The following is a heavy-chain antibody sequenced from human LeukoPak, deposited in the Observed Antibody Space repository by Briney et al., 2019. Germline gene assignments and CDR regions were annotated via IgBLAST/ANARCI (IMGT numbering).Heavy chain of an antibody. D-gene: IGHD3-10*01. V-gene: IGHV3-53*01. CDR1: GFTVSSNY. Sequence: GGSLRLSCAASGFTVSSNYMSWVRQAPGKGLEWVSVIYSGGSTYYADSVKGRFTISRDNSKNTLYLQMNSLRAEDTAVYYCASDTMVRGLEAFDIWGQGTMVTVSS. CDR3: ASDTMVRGLEAFDI. J-gene: IGHJ3*02. CDR2: IYSGGST.